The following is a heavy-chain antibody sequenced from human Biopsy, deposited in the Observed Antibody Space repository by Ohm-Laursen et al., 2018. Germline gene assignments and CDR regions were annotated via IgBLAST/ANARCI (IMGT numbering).Heavy chain of an antibody. D-gene: IGHD3-3*01. CDR3: ARTPRDSFWSGSYKRGLWFDP. CDR1: RGSIISYY. CDR2: VYNGGMI. J-gene: IGHJ5*02. V-gene: IGHV4-59*01. Sequence: GTLSFTCCVSRGSIISYYWTWIRQPPGKGLVWIGHVYNGGMINHNTSLKSRFIHSKDTSKNQFFLQVNSVSASDPAVYYCARTPRDSFWSGSYKRGLWFDPWGQGTLVIVSS.